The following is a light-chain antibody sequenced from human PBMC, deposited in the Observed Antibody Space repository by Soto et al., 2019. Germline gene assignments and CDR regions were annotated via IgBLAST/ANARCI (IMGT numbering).Light chain of an antibody. CDR2: GAT. J-gene: IGKJ5*01. V-gene: IGKV3-15*01. Sequence: IGMTQSPATLSLSPGDGVTLSCRASQSVRSNSAWSQQKPGQAPRLLIYGATTRATGIPARFRGSGYETDFTLTIGSLEPEDSAMYYCHQRNQFGQGTRLEI. CDR1: QSVRSN. CDR3: HQRNQ.